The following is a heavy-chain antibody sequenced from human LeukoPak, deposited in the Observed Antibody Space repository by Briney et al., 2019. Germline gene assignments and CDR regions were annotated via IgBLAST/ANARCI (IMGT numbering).Heavy chain of an antibody. CDR2: ISGSGDNT. V-gene: IGHV3-23*01. CDR3: AKDTMFYDILTGYPHFDY. D-gene: IGHD3-9*01. CDR1: GFTFSSYS. J-gene: IGHJ4*02. Sequence: PGGSLRLSCSASGFTFSSYSMMWVRQAPGKGLEWVSAISGSGDNTHYADSVKGRFTISRDNSKNTLYLQMNTLRAEDTAVYYCAKDTMFYDILTGYPHFDYWGQGTLVTVSS.